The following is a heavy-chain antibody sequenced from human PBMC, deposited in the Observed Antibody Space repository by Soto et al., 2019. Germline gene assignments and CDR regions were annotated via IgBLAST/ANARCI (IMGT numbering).Heavy chain of an antibody. CDR3: ARGLRNRQTFDY. CDR1: GGTFSSYA. J-gene: IGHJ4*02. V-gene: IGHV1-69*13. D-gene: IGHD1-1*01. Sequence: SVKVSCKXSGGTFSSYAISWVRQAPGQGLEWMGGIIPIFGTANYAQKFQGRVTITADESTSTAYMELSSLRSEDTAVYYCARGLRNRQTFDYWGQGTLVTVSS. CDR2: IIPIFGTA.